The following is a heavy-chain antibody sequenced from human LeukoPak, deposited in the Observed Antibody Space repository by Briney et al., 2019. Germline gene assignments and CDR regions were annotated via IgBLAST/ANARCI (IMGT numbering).Heavy chain of an antibody. D-gene: IGHD3-10*01. J-gene: IGHJ4*02. CDR1: GYTFTNYW. CDR3: GRLGASGGHYHDF. V-gene: IGHV5-51*01. CDR2: IYPGDSDT. Sequence: GESLKISCKGSGYTFTNYWIGWVRQMPGKGLGWMGIIYPGDSDTRYSPSFQGQVTISADKSISSAYLQWSSLKASDTAMYYCGRLGASGGHYHDFWGQGTLVTVSS.